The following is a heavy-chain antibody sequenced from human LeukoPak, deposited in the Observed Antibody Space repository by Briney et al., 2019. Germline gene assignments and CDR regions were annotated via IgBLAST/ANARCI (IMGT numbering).Heavy chain of an antibody. CDR2: IYYSGTT. CDR1: GGSISSYY. J-gene: IGHJ4*02. Sequence: SETLSLTCTVSGGSISSYYWSWIRQPPGKGLEWIGYIYYSGTTNSNPSLKSRATISVDTSKNQFSLKLSSVTAADTAVYYCARGVYIAAAQYGYWGQGTLVGVSS. CDR3: ARGVYIAAAQYGY. V-gene: IGHV4-59*01. D-gene: IGHD6-13*01.